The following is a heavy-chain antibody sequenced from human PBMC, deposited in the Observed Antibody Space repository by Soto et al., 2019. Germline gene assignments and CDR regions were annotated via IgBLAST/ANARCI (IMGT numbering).Heavy chain of an antibody. CDR2: IYYSGST. CDR3: ARDNSGWYDY. D-gene: IGHD6-19*01. J-gene: IGHJ4*02. Sequence: SETLSLTCTFSGGSVSSGSYYLSWIRQPPGKGLEWIGYIYYSGSTNYNPSLKSRVTISVDTSKNQFSLKLSSVTAADTAVYYCARDNSGWYDYWGQGTLVTVSS. CDR1: GGSVSSGSYY. V-gene: IGHV4-61*01.